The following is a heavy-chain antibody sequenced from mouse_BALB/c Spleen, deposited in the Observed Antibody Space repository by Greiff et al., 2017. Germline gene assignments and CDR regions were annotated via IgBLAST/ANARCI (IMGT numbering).Heavy chain of an antibody. CDR2: ISSGGSYT. Sequence: EVMLVESGGGLVKPGGSLKLSCAASGFTFSSYAMSWVRQTPEKRLEWVATISSGGSYTYYPDSVKGRFTISRDNAKNTLYLQMSSLRSEDTAMYYCARGYDYDGEYAMDYWGQGTSVTVSS. D-gene: IGHD2-4*01. CDR3: ARGYDYDGEYAMDY. CDR1: GFTFSSYA. J-gene: IGHJ4*01. V-gene: IGHV5-9-1*01.